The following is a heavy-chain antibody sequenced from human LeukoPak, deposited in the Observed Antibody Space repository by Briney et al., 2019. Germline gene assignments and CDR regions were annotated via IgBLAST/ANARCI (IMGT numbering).Heavy chain of an antibody. CDR3: AREEAWSSSSLGGFDP. Sequence: SETLSLTCAVYGGSFSGYYWSWIRQPPGKGLEWIGEINHSGSTNYNPSLKSRVTISLDTSKNQFSLKLRSVTAADTAVYYCAREEAWSSSSLGGFDPWGQGTLVTVSS. CDR1: GGSFSGYY. V-gene: IGHV4-34*01. CDR2: INHSGST. J-gene: IGHJ5*02. D-gene: IGHD6-6*01.